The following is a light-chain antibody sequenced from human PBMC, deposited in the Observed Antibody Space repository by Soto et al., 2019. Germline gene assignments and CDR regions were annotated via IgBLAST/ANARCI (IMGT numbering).Light chain of an antibody. Sequence: DIQMTQSPLALSESVGDRGTITCRASQSISSWLAWYQQNPGKAPKLLLYKTSALESGVPSRFSGSGSGTEFTLTIMIVQPDDFGAYYCPQSHAFPRTFVQGTKVDI. CDR3: PQSHAFPRT. CDR2: KTS. V-gene: IGKV1-5*03. J-gene: IGKJ1*01. CDR1: QSISSW.